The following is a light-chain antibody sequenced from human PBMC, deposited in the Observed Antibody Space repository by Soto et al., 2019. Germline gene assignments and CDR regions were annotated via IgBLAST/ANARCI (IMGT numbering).Light chain of an antibody. CDR2: DAS. CDR1: QSVSNNY. CDR3: QQSGSSPRT. Sequence: EIVLTQSPDTLSLSPGERATLSCRASQSVSNNYLAWYQQKPGQAPRLLIYDASSRATGIPDRFSGSGSGTDFTLTISRLEPEDHAVYYCQQSGSSPRTFGQGTKVDIK. J-gene: IGKJ1*01. V-gene: IGKV3-20*01.